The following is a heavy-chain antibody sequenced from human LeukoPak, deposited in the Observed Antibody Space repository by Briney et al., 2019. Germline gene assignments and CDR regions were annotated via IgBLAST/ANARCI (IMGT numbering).Heavy chain of an antibody. J-gene: IGHJ4*02. D-gene: IGHD3-10*01. CDR2: ISSSGSTI. CDR3: ARDAYYYGSGSDLDY. V-gene: IGHV3-48*03. CDR1: GFTFSSYE. Sequence: GGSLRLSCAASGFTFSSYEMNWVRQAPGKGLEWVSYISSSGSTIYYADSVKGRFTISRDNAKNSLYLQMSSLRAEDTAVYYCARDAYYYGSGSDLDYWGQGTLVTVSS.